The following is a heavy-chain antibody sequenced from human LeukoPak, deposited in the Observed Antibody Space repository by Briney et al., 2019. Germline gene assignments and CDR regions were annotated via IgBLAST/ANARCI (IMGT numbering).Heavy chain of an antibody. J-gene: IGHJ4*02. Sequence: ASVKVSCKASGYTFTSYYMHWVRQAPGQGLEWMGIINPSAAGTSYAKKFQGRVTMTRDTSTSIVYMELSSLRSEDTAVYYCARASPTFEYWGQGTLVTVSS. V-gene: IGHV1-46*01. CDR3: ARASPTFEY. CDR2: INPSAAGT. CDR1: GYTFTSYY.